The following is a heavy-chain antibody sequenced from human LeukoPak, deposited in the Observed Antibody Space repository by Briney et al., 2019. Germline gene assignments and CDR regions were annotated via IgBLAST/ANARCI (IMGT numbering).Heavy chain of an antibody. CDR2: IKEDGSET. V-gene: IGHV3-7*01. Sequence: PGGSLRLSCATSGFTFSRSWMDWVRQAPGKGLEWVANIKEDGSETHYEDFAKGRFTISRDNAKNSLFLQVDNLRVEDTAIYYCSRSLNFWGQGTLVTVSP. CDR1: GFTFSRSW. CDR3: SRSLNF. J-gene: IGHJ4*02.